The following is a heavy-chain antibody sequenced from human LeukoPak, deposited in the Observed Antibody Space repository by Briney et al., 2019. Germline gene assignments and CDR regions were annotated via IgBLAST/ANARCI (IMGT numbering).Heavy chain of an antibody. D-gene: IGHD3-22*01. CDR1: GFTFRSSA. CDR3: ARGHWDSPGAFDI. J-gene: IGHJ3*02. Sequence: GGSLRLSCAASGFTFRSSAMSWVRQAPGKGLKWVSIISGSGDRSYYADSVKGRFTISRDNAENSLYLQMNSLRAEDTAVYYCARGHWDSPGAFDIWGQGTMVTVSS. V-gene: IGHV3-23*01. CDR2: ISGSGDRS.